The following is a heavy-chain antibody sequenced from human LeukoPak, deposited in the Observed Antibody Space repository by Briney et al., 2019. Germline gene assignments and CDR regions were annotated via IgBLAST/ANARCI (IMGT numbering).Heavy chain of an antibody. CDR3: AKDAERGFDFSNSLQS. D-gene: IGHD4-11*01. Sequence: GRSLRLSCSTSGFTFSHYAMHWVREAPGKGLEWVAVIWNDGSDKYYGDSVKGRFTISRDNSQKTVYLQLSSLRVEDTAVYYCAKDAERGFDFSNSLQSWGQGTLVTVSS. CDR1: GFTFSHYA. CDR2: IWNDGSDK. J-gene: IGHJ4*02. V-gene: IGHV3-33*06.